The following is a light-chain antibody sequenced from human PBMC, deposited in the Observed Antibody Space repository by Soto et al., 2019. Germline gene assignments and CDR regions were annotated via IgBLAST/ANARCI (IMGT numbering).Light chain of an antibody. CDR1: QSVGSW. CDR2: DAS. CDR3: QQYKSYSPFT. J-gene: IGKJ4*01. Sequence: TLMIQKNTPLYEMVGDGITITPPANQSVGSWLAWYQQKPGRAPKLLIYDASTLGSGVPSRFSGSGSETQFALAINSLQPDDFATYYCQQYKSYSPFTFGGGTKVDIK. V-gene: IGKV1-5*01.